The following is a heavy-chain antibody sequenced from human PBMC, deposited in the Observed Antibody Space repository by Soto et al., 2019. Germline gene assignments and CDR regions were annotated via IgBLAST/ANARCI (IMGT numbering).Heavy chain of an antibody. CDR3: ARRGRITMVRGVSSRPYYGMDV. CDR1: GYTFTSYG. D-gene: IGHD3-10*01. V-gene: IGHV1-18*01. Sequence: QVQLVQSGAEVKKPGASVKVSCKASGYTFTSYGISWVRQAPGQGLEWMGWISAYNGNTNYAQKLQGRVTMTTDTSTSTAYMELRSLRSDDTAVYYCARRGRITMVRGVSSRPYYGMDVWGQGTTVTVSS. CDR2: ISAYNGNT. J-gene: IGHJ6*02.